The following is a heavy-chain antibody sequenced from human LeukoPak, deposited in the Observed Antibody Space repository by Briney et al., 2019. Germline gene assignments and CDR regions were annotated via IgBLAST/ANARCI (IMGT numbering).Heavy chain of an antibody. CDR3: ARAGSSRIEFDP. J-gene: IGHJ5*02. CDR2: ISAYNGNT. V-gene: IGHV1-18*04. CDR1: GYTLTDYY. Sequence: ASVKVSCKASGYTLTDYYIHWVRQAPGQGLEWMGWISAYNGNTNYAQKLQGRVTMTTDTSTSTAYMELRSLRSDDTAVYYCARAGSSRIEFDPWGQGTLVTVSS. D-gene: IGHD2-2*01.